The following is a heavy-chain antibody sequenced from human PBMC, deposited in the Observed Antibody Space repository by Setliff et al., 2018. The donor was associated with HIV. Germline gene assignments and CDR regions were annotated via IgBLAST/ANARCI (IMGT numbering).Heavy chain of an antibody. CDR3: ARYRSKLDWFDP. CDR2: IHYGGRS. CDR1: GDSISDDDYY. D-gene: IGHD1-26*01. J-gene: IGHJ5*02. V-gene: IGHV4-39*01. Sequence: PSETLSLTCTMSGDSISDDDYYWGWIRQPPGKGLEWIGIIHYGGRSYYGPSLKSRVTISVDTSKTQFSLKLRSVAASATAIYYCARYRSKLDWFDPWGQGTLVTVSS.